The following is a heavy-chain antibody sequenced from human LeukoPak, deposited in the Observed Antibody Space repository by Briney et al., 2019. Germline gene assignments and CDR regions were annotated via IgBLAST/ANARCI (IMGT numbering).Heavy chain of an antibody. CDR2: IYHSGST. CDR3: ARVNSNSGFDY. CDR1: GYSISSGYY. V-gene: IGHV4-38-2*02. Sequence: SETLSLTCTVSGYSISSGYYWGWIRQPPGKGLEWIGSIYHSGSTYYNPSLKSRVTISVDTSKNQFSLKLSSVTAADTAVYYCARVNSNSGFDYWGQGTLVTVSS. J-gene: IGHJ4*02. D-gene: IGHD4-11*01.